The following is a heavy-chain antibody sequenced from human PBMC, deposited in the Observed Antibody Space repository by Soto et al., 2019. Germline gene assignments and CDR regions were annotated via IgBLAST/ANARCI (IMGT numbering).Heavy chain of an antibody. CDR3: ARAGGDSSGWTL. CDR2: IIPILGIA. CDR1: GGTFSSYT. D-gene: IGHD6-19*01. J-gene: IGHJ4*02. V-gene: IGHV1-69*02. Sequence: QVQLVQSGAEVKKPGSSVKVSCKASGGTFSSYTISWVRQAPGQGLEWMGRIIPILGIANYAQKFQGRVTITADKSTSTAYMELSSLRSEDTAVYYCARAGGDSSGWTLWGQGTLDTVSS.